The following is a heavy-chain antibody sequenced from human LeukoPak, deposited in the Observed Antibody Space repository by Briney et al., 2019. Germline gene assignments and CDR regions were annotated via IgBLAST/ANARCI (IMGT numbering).Heavy chain of an antibody. Sequence: GGSLRLSCGASGFTFSNYAMSWVRQAPGKGLEWVSTSSGNGGSTYYGDSAKGRFTISRDNAKNSLYLQMNSLRAEDTALYHCARGGSSSWYGSDYYYYMDVWGKGTTVTISS. D-gene: IGHD6-13*01. J-gene: IGHJ6*03. CDR2: SSGNGGST. CDR1: GFTFSNYA. CDR3: ARGGSSSWYGSDYYYYMDV. V-gene: IGHV3-23*01.